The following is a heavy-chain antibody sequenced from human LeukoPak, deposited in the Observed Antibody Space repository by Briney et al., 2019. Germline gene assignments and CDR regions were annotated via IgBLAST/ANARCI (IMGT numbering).Heavy chain of an antibody. CDR1: GGSISSYY. CDR3: ARGTDHIVATIYAFDI. V-gene: IGHV4-59*01. Sequence: PETLSLTCTVSGGSISSYYWSWIRQPPGKGLEWIGYIYYSGSTNYNPSLKSRVTISVDTSKNQFSLKLSSVTAADTAVYYCARGTDHIVATIYAFDIWGQGTMVTVSS. CDR2: IYYSGST. D-gene: IGHD5-12*01. J-gene: IGHJ3*02.